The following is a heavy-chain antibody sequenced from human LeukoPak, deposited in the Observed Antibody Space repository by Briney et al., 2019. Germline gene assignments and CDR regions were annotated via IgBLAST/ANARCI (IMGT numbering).Heavy chain of an antibody. D-gene: IGHD6-13*01. Sequence: PGGSLRLSCAASGFTFSDYYMSWIRQAPGKGLEWVSYISSSGSTIYYADSVKGRFTISRDNAKNSLYLQMNSLRAEDTAVYYCARDRSSTTEVTFSYGLDVWGQGTTVTVSS. CDR1: GFTFSDYY. V-gene: IGHV3-11*04. CDR3: ARDRSSTTEVTFSYGLDV. J-gene: IGHJ6*02. CDR2: ISSSGSTI.